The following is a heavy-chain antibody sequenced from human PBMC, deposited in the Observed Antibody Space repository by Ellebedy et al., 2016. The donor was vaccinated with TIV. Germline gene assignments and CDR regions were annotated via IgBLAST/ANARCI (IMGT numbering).Heavy chain of an antibody. D-gene: IGHD5-24*01. CDR2: ISNSSRP. V-gene: IGHV3-23*01. CDR1: GFTFGTYA. Sequence: GESLKISCAASGFTFGTYAMTWVRQAPGKGLEWVSTISNSSRPYYADSVKGRLTISSDNSKNTVLLQMNSLRAEDTALYYCAKDNGPIGFEIWGQGTMVTVSS. CDR3: AKDNGPIGFEI. J-gene: IGHJ3*02.